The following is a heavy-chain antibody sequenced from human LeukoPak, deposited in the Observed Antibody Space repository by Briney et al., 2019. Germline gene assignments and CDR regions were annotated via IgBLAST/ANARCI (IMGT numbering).Heavy chain of an antibody. V-gene: IGHV3-23*01. J-gene: IGHJ4*02. D-gene: IGHD1-26*01. CDR1: GFTFSSYA. CDR3: AKDGNSGIYYYSDY. Sequence: PGGSLRLSCAASGFTFSSYAMSWVRQAPGKGLEWVSAISGSGGSTKYADSVKGRFTISRDNSKNTLYLQMNSLRAEDTAVYYCAKDGNSGIYYYSDYWGQGTLVTVSS. CDR2: ISGSGGST.